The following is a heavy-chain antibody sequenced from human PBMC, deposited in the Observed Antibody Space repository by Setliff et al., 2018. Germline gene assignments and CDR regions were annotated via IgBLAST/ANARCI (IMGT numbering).Heavy chain of an antibody. D-gene: IGHD3-10*01. CDR3: ARPGRSNYWDSFDY. CDR2: INQYGSEK. Sequence: LGGSLRLSCAASGFTFSTYWMSWVRQAPGKGLEWVANINQYGSEKYYVDSVKGRFTISRDNAKKSLDLQMNSLRVDDTAVYYCARPGRSNYWDSFDYWGQGILVTVSS. J-gene: IGHJ4*02. V-gene: IGHV3-7*01. CDR1: GFTFSTYW.